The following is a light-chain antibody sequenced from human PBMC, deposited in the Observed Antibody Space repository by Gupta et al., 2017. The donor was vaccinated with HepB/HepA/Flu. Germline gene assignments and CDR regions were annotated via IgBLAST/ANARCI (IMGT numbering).Light chain of an antibody. CDR2: DAS. V-gene: IGKV3-15*01. CDR1: QTVSSK. J-gene: IGKJ4*01. Sequence: DIVMTQSPATLSASLGERVTLSCRASQTVSSKLAWYQQKPGQAPRLLIYDASTRATGIPARFSGSGSGTEFTLTISSLQSEDFAVYYCQQYSNWPLTFGGGTKVEIK. CDR3: QQYSNWPLT.